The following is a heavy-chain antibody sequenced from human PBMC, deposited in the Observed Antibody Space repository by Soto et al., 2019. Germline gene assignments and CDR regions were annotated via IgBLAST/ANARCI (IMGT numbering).Heavy chain of an antibody. CDR3: ARDLIAVAGSGVAFDI. J-gene: IGHJ3*02. CDR1: GYTFTSYG. D-gene: IGHD6-19*01. CDR2: ISAYNGNT. V-gene: IGHV1-18*01. Sequence: GASVKPSCKASGYTFTSYGISWVRQAPRQGLEWMGWISAYNGNTNYAQKLQGRVTMTTDTSTSTAYMELRSLRSDDTAVYYCARDLIAVAGSGVAFDIWGQGTMVTVSS.